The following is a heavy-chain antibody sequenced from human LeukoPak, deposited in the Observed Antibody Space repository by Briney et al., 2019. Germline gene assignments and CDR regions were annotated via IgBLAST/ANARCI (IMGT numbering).Heavy chain of an antibody. D-gene: IGHD5-18*01. CDR1: GFTFSSYS. CDR2: ISSSSSYI. CDR3: ARDSPGYSYGYFDY. V-gene: IGHV3-21*01. J-gene: IGHJ4*02. Sequence: TGGSLRLSCAASGFTFSSYSMNWVRQAPGKGLEWVSSISSSSSYIYYADSVKGRFTISRDNAKNSLYLQMNSLRAEDTAVYYCARDSPGYSYGYFDYWGQGTLVTVSS.